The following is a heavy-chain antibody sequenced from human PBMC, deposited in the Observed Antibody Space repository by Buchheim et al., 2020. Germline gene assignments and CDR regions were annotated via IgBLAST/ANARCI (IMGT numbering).Heavy chain of an antibody. V-gene: IGHV4-59*01. J-gene: IGHJ5*02. CDR3: ARDLKSYDFWSGYLEYNWFDP. CDR2: IYYSGST. CDR1: GGSISSYY. Sequence: QVQLQESGPGLVKPSETLSLTCTVSGGSISSYYWSWIRQPPGKGLEWIGYIYYSGSTNYNPSLKSRVTISVDTSKNQFSLKLSYVTAADTAVYYCARDLKSYDFWSGYLEYNWFDPWGQGTL. D-gene: IGHD3-3*01.